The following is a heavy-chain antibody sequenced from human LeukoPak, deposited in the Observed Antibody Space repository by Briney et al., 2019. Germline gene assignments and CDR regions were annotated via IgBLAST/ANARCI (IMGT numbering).Heavy chain of an antibody. Sequence: ASVTVSCKASGPSSTIHYMHCVRQAPGQGLEWMGWINPNSGGTNYAQKFQGRVTMTRDTSINTAYMELSRLRSDDTAVYYCASYSGSYSSDLDYWGQGTLVTVSS. CDR3: ASYSGSYSSDLDY. CDR1: GPSSTIHY. V-gene: IGHV1-2*02. CDR2: INPNSGGT. D-gene: IGHD1-26*01. J-gene: IGHJ4*02.